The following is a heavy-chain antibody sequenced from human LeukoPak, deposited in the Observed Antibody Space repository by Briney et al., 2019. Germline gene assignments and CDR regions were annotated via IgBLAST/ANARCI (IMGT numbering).Heavy chain of an antibody. CDR2: IYKGGST. CDR1: GFTVTTNH. D-gene: IGHD2-15*01. J-gene: IGHJ3*01. V-gene: IGHV3-66*01. Sequence: GGSLRLSCEDSGFTVTTNHMNWVRQVPGKGLEWISIIYKGGSTYYADSVKGRFTSSRDKSKNKMFLQMSSLRLDDTSVYYCARAYCTGRRCYDDAFDLWGQGTLVTVAS. CDR3: ARAYCTGRRCYDDAFDL.